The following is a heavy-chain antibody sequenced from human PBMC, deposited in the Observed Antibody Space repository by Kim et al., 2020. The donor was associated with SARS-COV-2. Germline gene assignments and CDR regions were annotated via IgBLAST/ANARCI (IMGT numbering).Heavy chain of an antibody. CDR1: GFTFSSYA. D-gene: IGHD6-6*01. J-gene: IGHJ4*02. CDR3: AKDGGFSSSAFVY. V-gene: IGHV3-23*01. Sequence: RGSLRLSCAASGFTFSSYAMSWVRQAPGKGLEWVSAISGSGGSTYYADSVKGRFTISRDNSKNTLYLQMNSLRAEDTAVYYCAKDGGFSSSAFVYWGQGTLVTVSS. CDR2: ISGSGGST.